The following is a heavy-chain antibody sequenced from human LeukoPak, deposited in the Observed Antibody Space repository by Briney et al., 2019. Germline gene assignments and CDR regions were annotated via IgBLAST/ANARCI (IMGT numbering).Heavy chain of an antibody. Sequence: SDTLSLTCTVSGGSISSSTYYWAWIRQPPGKGLEWIGSIYYSGSTYYNPSLKSRVTISVDTSKNQFSLKLSSVTAADTAVYYCARGPRWLQDYFNYWGQGTLVTVSS. D-gene: IGHD5-24*01. CDR1: GGSISSSTYY. V-gene: IGHV4-39*07. CDR3: ARGPRWLQDYFNY. CDR2: IYYSGST. J-gene: IGHJ4*02.